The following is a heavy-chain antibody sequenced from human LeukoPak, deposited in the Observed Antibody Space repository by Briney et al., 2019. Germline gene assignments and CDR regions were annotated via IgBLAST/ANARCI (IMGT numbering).Heavy chain of an antibody. CDR2: IRSKANSYAT. J-gene: IGHJ3*02. CDR1: GFTFSGSA. CDR3: TYYDSSGYDAFDI. Sequence: PGGSLRLSCAASGFTFSGSAMHWVRQASGKGPEWVGRIRSKANSYATAYAASVKGRFTISRDDSKNTAYLQMNSLKTEDTAVYYCTYYDSSGYDAFDIWGQGTMVTVSS. V-gene: IGHV3-73*01. D-gene: IGHD3-22*01.